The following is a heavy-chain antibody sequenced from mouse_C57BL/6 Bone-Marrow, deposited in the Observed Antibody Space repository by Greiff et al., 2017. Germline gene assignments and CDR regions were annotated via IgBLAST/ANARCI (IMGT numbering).Heavy chain of an antibody. CDR3: ARGVTTPEENAMDY. V-gene: IGHV1-55*01. CDR1: GYTFTSYW. CDR2: IYPGSGST. J-gene: IGHJ4*01. Sequence: QVQLQQPGAELVKPGASVKMSCKASGYTFTSYWITWVKQRPGQGLEWIGDIYPGSGSTNYNEKFKSKATLTVDTSSSTAYMQLSSLTSEDSAVYYCARGVTTPEENAMDYWGQGTSVTVSS. D-gene: IGHD2-3*01.